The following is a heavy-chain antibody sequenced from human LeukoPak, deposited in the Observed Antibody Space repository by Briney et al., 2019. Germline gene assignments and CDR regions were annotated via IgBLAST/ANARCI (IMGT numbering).Heavy chain of an antibody. D-gene: IGHD3-22*01. CDR3: AKDGLYYDGSTHIYYFDY. Sequence: GGSLRLSCTASGFTFSDYAMSWVRQAPGKGLEWVSTMTGSGDSTYYAGSVKGRFTISRDNSKNTLYLQMNNLRVEDTARYYCAKDGLYYDGSTHIYYFDYWGQGTLVAVSS. CDR1: GFTFSDYA. V-gene: IGHV3-23*01. CDR2: MTGSGDST. J-gene: IGHJ4*02.